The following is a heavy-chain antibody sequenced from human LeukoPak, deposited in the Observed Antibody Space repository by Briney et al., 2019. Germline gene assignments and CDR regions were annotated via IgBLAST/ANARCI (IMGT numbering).Heavy chain of an antibody. CDR1: GLTFNSYW. Sequence: GGSLRLSCAASGLTFNSYWMHWVRQVAEKGLVWVARINGDASNTTYADSVKGRFTISRDNAKNTLYLQMNSLRVDDTAVYYCARAMPHDNWFDPWGQGSLVTVSS. D-gene: IGHD2-2*01. CDR2: INGDASNT. J-gene: IGHJ5*02. CDR3: ARAMPHDNWFDP. V-gene: IGHV3-74*03.